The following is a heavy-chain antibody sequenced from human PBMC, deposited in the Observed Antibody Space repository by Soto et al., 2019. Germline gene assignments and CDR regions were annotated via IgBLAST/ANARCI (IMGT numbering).Heavy chain of an antibody. V-gene: IGHV4-39*07. Sequence: PSETLSLTCTVSGHSISSSNYYWGWIRQPPGKGLEWIGSIFYSGFTYDNPSLKSRVTISFDASKNEISLQVRSATAADAAVYYCARDLKEYCSDGKCNWFDPWGQGTLVTVSS. D-gene: IGHD2-15*01. CDR3: ARDLKEYCSDGKCNWFDP. CDR2: IFYSGFT. J-gene: IGHJ5*02. CDR1: GHSISSSNYY.